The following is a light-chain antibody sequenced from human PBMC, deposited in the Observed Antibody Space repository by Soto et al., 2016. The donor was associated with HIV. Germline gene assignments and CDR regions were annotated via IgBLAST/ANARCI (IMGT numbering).Light chain of an antibody. Sequence: SYELTQPPSVSLAPRKTAKITCEGHDIGTKTVHWYQQKPSQAPILVDFDDDDRPSGIPERFSGSNSGDTATLTISGLEAGDEADYFCQVWDSGSDHAGVFGGGTKLTVL. V-gene: IGLV3-21*01. CDR1: DIGTKT. CDR2: DDD. CDR3: QVWDSGSDHAGV. J-gene: IGLJ3*02.